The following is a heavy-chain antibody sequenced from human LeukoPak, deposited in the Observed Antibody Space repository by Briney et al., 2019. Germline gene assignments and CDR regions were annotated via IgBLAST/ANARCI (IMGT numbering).Heavy chain of an antibody. J-gene: IGHJ6*02. D-gene: IGHD2-2*01. Sequence: PSETLSLTCTVSGGSISSGGYYWSWIRQHPGTGLEWIGYIYYSGSTYYNPSLKSRVTISVDTSKTQFSLKLSSVTAADTAVYYCARSGSIQAHRRVVPAVYYGMDVWGQGTTVTVSS. CDR2: IYYSGST. CDR1: GGSISSGGYY. CDR3: ARSGSIQAHRRVVPAVYYGMDV. V-gene: IGHV4-31*03.